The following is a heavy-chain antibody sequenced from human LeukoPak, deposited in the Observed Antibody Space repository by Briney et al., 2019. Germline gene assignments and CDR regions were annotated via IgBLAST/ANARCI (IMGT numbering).Heavy chain of an antibody. CDR3: ARQSYDFWSGYYIDYYYGMDV. D-gene: IGHD3-3*01. J-gene: IGHJ6*02. V-gene: IGHV1-69*13. Sequence: SVKVSCKASGGTFSSYAISWVRQAPGQGLEWMGGIIPIFGTANYAQKFQGRVTITADESTSTAYMELSSLRSEDTAVYYCARQSYDFWSGYYIDYYYGMDVWGQGTTVAVSS. CDR2: IIPIFGTA. CDR1: GGTFSSYA.